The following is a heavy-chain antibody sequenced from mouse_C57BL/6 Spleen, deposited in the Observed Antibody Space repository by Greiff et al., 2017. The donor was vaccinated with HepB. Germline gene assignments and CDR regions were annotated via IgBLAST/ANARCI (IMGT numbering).Heavy chain of an antibody. CDR1: GYSITSGYY. V-gene: IGHV3-6*01. D-gene: IGHD2-2*01. J-gene: IGHJ3*01. Sequence: EVKLQESGPGLVKPSQSLSLTCSVTGYSITSGYYWNWIRQFPGNKLEWMGYISYDGSNNYNPSLKNRISITRDTSKNQFFLKLNSVTTEDTATYYCARERCYGYDAEFAYWGQGTLVTVSA. CDR2: ISYDGSN. CDR3: ARERCYGYDAEFAY.